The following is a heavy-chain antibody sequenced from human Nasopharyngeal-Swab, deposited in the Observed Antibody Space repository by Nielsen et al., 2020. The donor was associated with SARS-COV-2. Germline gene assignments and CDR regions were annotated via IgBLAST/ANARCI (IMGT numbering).Heavy chain of an antibody. D-gene: IGHD7-27*01. J-gene: IGHJ3*02. V-gene: IGHV1-69*13. Sequence: SVKVSCKASGGTFSSYAISWVRQAPGQGLEWMGGIIPIFGTANYAQKFRGRVTITADESTSTAYMELSSLRSEDTAVYYCARPANWGSHDAFDIWGQGTMVTVSS. CDR1: GGTFSSYA. CDR3: ARPANWGSHDAFDI. CDR2: IIPIFGTA.